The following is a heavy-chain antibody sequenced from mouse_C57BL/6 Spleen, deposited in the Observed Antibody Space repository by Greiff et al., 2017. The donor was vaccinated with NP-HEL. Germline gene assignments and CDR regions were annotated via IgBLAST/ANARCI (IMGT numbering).Heavy chain of an antibody. CDR3: ARDQLRLRFDY. Sequence: DVQLVESGGGLVKPGGSLKLSCAASGFTFSSYAMSWVRQTPEKRLEWVATISDGGSYTYYPDNVKGRFTISRDNAKNNLYLQMSHLKSEDTAMYYCARDQLRLRFDYWGQGTTLTVSS. D-gene: IGHD3-2*02. J-gene: IGHJ2*01. CDR2: ISDGGSYT. CDR1: GFTFSSYA. V-gene: IGHV5-4*01.